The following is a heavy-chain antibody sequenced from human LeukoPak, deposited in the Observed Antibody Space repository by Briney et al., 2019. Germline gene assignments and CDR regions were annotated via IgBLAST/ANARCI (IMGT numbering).Heavy chain of an antibody. CDR3: ARDITLTRGGRSDY. D-gene: IGHD3-10*01. CDR1: GFXFSNYW. Sequence: GGSLRLSCAASGFXFSNYWMYWVRQTPGKGLVWVSRINSDGTTTNFADSVKGRFTISRDNAKNTVYLQMNSLRAEDTAVYYCARDITLTRGGRSDYWGQGTLVTVSS. V-gene: IGHV3-74*01. J-gene: IGHJ4*02. CDR2: INSDGTTT.